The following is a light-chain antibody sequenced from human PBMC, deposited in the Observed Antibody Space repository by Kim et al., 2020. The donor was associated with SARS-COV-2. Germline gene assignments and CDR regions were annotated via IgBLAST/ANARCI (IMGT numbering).Light chain of an antibody. V-gene: IGKV2-28*01. Sequence: PSSISSGSSESLRHSNGYNYLGWYLQKTGQSPQLLIYLGSNRASGVPDRFSGSGSGTEFTLKISRVEAEDVGVYYCMQALQTPRTFGRGTKVDIK. CDR3: MQALQTPRT. J-gene: IGKJ1*01. CDR2: LGS. CDR1: ESLRHSNGYNY.